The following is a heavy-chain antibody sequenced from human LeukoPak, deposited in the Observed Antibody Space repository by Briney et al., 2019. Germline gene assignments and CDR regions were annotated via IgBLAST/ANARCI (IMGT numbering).Heavy chain of an antibody. J-gene: IGHJ3*02. V-gene: IGHV7-4-1*02. CDR1: GYTFTTYT. Sequence: ASVKVSCKASGYTFTTYTIHWVRQAPGQRLEWMGWINTNTGNPTYAQGFTGRFVFSLDTSVSTAYLQISSLKAEDTAVYYCARQSSGYYYQRGQDAFDIWGQGTMVTVSS. D-gene: IGHD3-22*01. CDR2: INTNTGNP. CDR3: ARQSSGYYYQRGQDAFDI.